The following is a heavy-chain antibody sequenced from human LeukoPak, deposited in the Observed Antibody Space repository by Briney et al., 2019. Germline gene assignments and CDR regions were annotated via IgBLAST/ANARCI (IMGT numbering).Heavy chain of an antibody. J-gene: IGHJ4*02. CDR2: ISAYNGNT. V-gene: IGHV1-18*01. D-gene: IGHD3-22*01. CDR3: ATQRGYYDSSGYLGY. CDR1: GYTFTSYG. Sequence: ASVKVSCNASGYTFTSYGISWVRQAPGQGLEWMGWISAYNGNTNYAQNLQGRVTMTTDTSTSTAYMELRSLRSDDTAVYYCATQRGYYDSSGYLGYWGQGTLVTVSS.